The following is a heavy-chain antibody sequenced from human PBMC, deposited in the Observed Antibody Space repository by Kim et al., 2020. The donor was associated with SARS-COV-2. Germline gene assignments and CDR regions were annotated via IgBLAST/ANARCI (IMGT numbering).Heavy chain of an antibody. CDR2: IYSGGST. D-gene: IGHD5-12*01. J-gene: IGHJ6*02. CDR3: ARHLDIVGGMDV. V-gene: IGHV3-53*01. CDR1: GFTVSSNY. Sequence: GGSLRLSCAASGFTVSSNYMNWVRQAPGKGLEWVAVIYSGGSTYYADSAKGRFTISRDNSQNTLYLQMNSLRAEDTAVYYCARHLDIVGGMDVWGQGTTVTVSS.